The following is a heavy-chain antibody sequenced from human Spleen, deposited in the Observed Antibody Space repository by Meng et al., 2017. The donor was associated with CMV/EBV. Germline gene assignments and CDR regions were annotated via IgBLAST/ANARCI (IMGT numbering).Heavy chain of an antibody. Sequence: SETLSLTCTVSGGSISRYYWSWIRQPPGKGLEWIGSIYYNGNTYYNPSLKSRFTISIDTSKNQFSLKVSSVTAADTAVYYCAREGGASWFDYWGQGTLVTVSS. CDR2: IYYNGNT. V-gene: IGHV4-59*12. J-gene: IGHJ4*02. CDR1: GGSISRYY. CDR3: AREGGASWFDY. D-gene: IGHD2-2*01.